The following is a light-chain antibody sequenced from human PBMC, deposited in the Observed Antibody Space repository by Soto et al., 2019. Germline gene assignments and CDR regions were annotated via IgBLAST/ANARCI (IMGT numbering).Light chain of an antibody. CDR3: QVWDSISDHFV. CDR2: DDN. CDR1: NIGSKS. J-gene: IGLJ1*01. Sequence: SYELTQPPSVSVAPGQTARISCGGNNIGSKSVHWFQQKPGQAPVLVVYDDNDRPSGIPERFSGSNSGNTATLTISRVEAGDEADYYWQVWDSISDHFVFGTGTKLTVL. V-gene: IGLV3-21*02.